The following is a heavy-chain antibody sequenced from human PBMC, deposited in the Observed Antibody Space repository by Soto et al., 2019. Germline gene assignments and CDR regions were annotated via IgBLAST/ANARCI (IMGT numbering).Heavy chain of an antibody. D-gene: IGHD1-26*01. CDR2: MNPNSGNT. J-gene: IGHJ4*01. CDR3: ARDDSGFSGSHYIDYFNY. CDR1: GYTFTSYD. V-gene: IGHV1-8*01. Sequence: GASVKVSCKASGYTFTSYDINWVRQATGQGLEWMGWMNPNSGNTGYAQKYQGRVTFTRDTSAGTVYMQQSSLTSEDTAVYYCARDDSGFSGSHYIDYFNYWG.